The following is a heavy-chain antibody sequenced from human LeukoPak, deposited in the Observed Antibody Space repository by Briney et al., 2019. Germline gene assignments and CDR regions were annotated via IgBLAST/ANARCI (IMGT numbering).Heavy chain of an antibody. CDR2: INPNSGGT. V-gene: IGHV1-2*04. J-gene: IGHJ4*02. CDR3: AKEHYDFWSGYRDFDY. Sequence: ASVKVSCKASGYTFTGYYMHWVRQARGQGLEWMGWINPNSGGTNYAQKFQGWVTMTRDTSISTAYMELSRLRSDDTAVYYCAKEHYDFWSGYRDFDYWGQGTLVTVSS. CDR1: GYTFTGYY. D-gene: IGHD3-3*01.